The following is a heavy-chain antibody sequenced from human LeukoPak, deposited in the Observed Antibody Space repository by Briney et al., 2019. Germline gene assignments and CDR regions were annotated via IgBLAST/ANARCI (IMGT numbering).Heavy chain of an antibody. CDR3: ARDWGLVTDY. CDR2: IYYSGNT. J-gene: IGHJ4*02. Sequence: PSETLSLTCTVSGVSISSSNSYWGWIRQPPGKGLEWIGSIYYSGNTYYNASLKSQVSISIDTSKNQFSLRLTSVTAADTAVYYCARDWGLVTDYWGQGTLVTVSS. CDR1: GVSISSSNSY. D-gene: IGHD3-16*01. V-gene: IGHV4-39*02.